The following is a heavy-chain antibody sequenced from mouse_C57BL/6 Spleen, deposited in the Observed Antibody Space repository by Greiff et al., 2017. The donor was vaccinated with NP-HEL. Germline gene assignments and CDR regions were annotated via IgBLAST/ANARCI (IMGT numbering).Heavy chain of an antibody. CDR3: TFPIYYGNLDY. CDR2: IDPENGDT. D-gene: IGHD2-1*01. Sequence: VQLQQSGAELVRPGASVKLSCTASGFNIKDDYMHWVKQRPEQGLEWIGWIDPENGDTEYASKFQGKATITADTSSNTAYLQLSSLTSEDTAVYYCTFPIYYGNLDYWGQGTSVTVSS. J-gene: IGHJ4*01. CDR1: GFNIKDDY. V-gene: IGHV14-4*01.